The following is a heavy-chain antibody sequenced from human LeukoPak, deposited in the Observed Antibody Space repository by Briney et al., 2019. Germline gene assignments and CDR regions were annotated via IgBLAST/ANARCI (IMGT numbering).Heavy chain of an antibody. Sequence: ASVKVSCKASGYTFTGYYMHWVRQAPGQGLERMGWINPNSGGTNYAQKFQGRVTMTRDTSISTAYMELSRLRSDDTAVYYCARDLQPPDYYGSGSYYGSWGQGTLVTVSS. V-gene: IGHV1-2*02. J-gene: IGHJ5*02. CDR2: INPNSGGT. D-gene: IGHD3-10*01. CDR1: GYTFTGYY. CDR3: ARDLQPPDYYGSGSYYGS.